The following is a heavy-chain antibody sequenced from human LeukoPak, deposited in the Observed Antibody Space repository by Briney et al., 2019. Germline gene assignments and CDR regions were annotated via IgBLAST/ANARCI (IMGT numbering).Heavy chain of an antibody. CDR3: ARHGERGGSSGWTRSYYYYYMDV. Sequence: GESLKISCKGSGYSFTSYWIGWVRQMPGKGLEWMGIIYPGDSDTRYGPSFQGQVTISADKSTSTAYLQWSSLKASDTAMYYCARHGERGGSSGWTRSYYYYYMDVWGKGTTVTVSS. CDR2: IYPGDSDT. J-gene: IGHJ6*03. D-gene: IGHD6-19*01. CDR1: GYSFTSYW. V-gene: IGHV5-51*01.